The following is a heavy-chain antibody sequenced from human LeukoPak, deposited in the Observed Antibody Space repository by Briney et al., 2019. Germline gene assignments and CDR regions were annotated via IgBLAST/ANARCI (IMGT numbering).Heavy chain of an antibody. D-gene: IGHD4-17*01. CDR3: ARTVSY. V-gene: IGHV3-30-3*01. J-gene: IGHJ4*02. CDR1: GFTFSSYA. Sequence: GGSLRLSCAASGFTFSSYAMHWVRQAPGKGLEWVAVISYDGSNKYYADSVKGRFTISRDNSKNTLYLQMNSLRAEDTAVYYCARTVSYWGQGTLVTVSS. CDR2: ISYDGSNK.